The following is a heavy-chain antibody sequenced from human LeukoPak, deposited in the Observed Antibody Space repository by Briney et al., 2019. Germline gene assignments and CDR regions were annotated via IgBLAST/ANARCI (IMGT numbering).Heavy chain of an antibody. V-gene: IGHV4-38-2*02. Sequence: SETLSLTCAVSGYSISSGYYWGWIRQPPGKGLEWIGSIYHSGSTYYNPSLKSRVTISVDTSKNQFSLKLSSVTAADTAVYYCAGDHGYYYGSGSYYPQPFDYWGQGTLVTISS. J-gene: IGHJ4*02. CDR3: AGDHGYYYGSGSYYPQPFDY. CDR2: IYHSGST. CDR1: GYSISSGYY. D-gene: IGHD3-10*01.